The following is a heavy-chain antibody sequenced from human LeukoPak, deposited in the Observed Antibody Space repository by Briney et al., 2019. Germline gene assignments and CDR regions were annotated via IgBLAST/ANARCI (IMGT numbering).Heavy chain of an antibody. CDR1: GYSINSDYY. CDR3: SIHTQKTVWGPLNWLDP. CDR2: MFYSGTT. Sequence: SETLSLTCTVSGYSINSDYYWAWIRQPPGKGLEWIGSMFYSGTTYYNPSLESRVTLSVDTSKNQFSLRLRSVTAADTAVYYCSIHTQKTVWGPLNWLDPWGQGTLVTVSS. V-gene: IGHV4-38-2*02. D-gene: IGHD7-27*01. J-gene: IGHJ5*02.